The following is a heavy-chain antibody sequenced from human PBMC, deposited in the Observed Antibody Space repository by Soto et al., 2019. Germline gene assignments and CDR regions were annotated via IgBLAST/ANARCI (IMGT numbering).Heavy chain of an antibody. D-gene: IGHD6-19*01. CDR3: ARSAGWYAVHS. Sequence: QVQLQESGPGLVKPSGTLSLTCAVSGDSVSSPYYWCWVRQPPGKGLAWIGEVFHTGTTSYNPSLRSRVTISMDTSNNQFSLDLSSVTAADTAVYYCARSAGWYAVHSWGPGTLVIVSS. CDR2: VFHTGTT. V-gene: IGHV4-4*02. CDR1: GDSVSSPYY. J-gene: IGHJ4*02.